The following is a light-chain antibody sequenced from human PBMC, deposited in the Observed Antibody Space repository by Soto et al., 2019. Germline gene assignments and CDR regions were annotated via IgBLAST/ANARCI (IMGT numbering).Light chain of an antibody. V-gene: IGLV4-69*01. CDR2: LNSDGSH. J-gene: IGLJ2*01. CDR1: SGHSSYA. Sequence: QTVVTQSPSASASLGASVKLTCTLSSGHSSYAIAWHQQQPEKGPRYLMKLNSDGSHSKGDGIPDRFSGSSSGAERYLTISSLQSEDEADYYCQTWGTGRQVVFGGGTKVTVL. CDR3: QTWGTGRQVV.